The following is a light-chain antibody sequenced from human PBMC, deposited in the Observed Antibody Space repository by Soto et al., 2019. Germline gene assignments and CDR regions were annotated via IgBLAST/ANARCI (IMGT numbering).Light chain of an antibody. CDR2: GAS. Sequence: EIVMTQSPATLSVSPGERATLSCRASQSVSSDLAWYQQKPGQVPKLLIYGASTRATGIPARFSGSGSGTEFTLTISSLQSEDLAVYYCQQYNNWPITFGQGTRLEIK. CDR1: QSVSSD. V-gene: IGKV3-15*01. CDR3: QQYNNWPIT. J-gene: IGKJ5*01.